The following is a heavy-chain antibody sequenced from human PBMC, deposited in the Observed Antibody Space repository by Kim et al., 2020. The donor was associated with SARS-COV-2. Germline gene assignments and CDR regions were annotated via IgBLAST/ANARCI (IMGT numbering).Heavy chain of an antibody. Sequence: SETLSLTCTVSGGSISSSSYYWGWIRQPPGKGLEWIGSIYYSGSTYYNPSLKSRVTISVDTSKNQFSLKLSSVTAADTAVYYCARLSPYYSPSQDAFDIWGQATMVTVSS. CDR3: ARLSPYYSPSQDAFDI. CDR1: GGSISSSSYY. D-gene: IGHD3-10*01. CDR2: IYYSGST. V-gene: IGHV4-39*01. J-gene: IGHJ3*02.